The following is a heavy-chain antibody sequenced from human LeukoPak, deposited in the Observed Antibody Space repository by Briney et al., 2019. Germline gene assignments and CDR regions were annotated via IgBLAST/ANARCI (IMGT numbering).Heavy chain of an antibody. Sequence: GASVKVSCKASRYTFTSYDINWVRQATGQGLEWMGWMNPNSGNTGYAQKFQGRVTMTRNTSISTAYMELSSLRSEDTAVYYCARGRRSKGGTMYWFDPWGQGTLVTVSS. D-gene: IGHD1-7*01. J-gene: IGHJ5*02. CDR3: ARGRRSKGGTMYWFDP. V-gene: IGHV1-8*01. CDR2: MNPNSGNT. CDR1: RYTFTSYD.